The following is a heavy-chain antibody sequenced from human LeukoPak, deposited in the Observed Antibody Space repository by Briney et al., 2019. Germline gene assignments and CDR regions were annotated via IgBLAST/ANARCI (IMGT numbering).Heavy chain of an antibody. CDR3: AKDRSTAMVRFDY. Sequence: PGGSLRLSCAASGFTFSSYGMHWVRQAPGKGLEWVAVISYDGSNKYYADSVKGRFTISRDNSKNTLYLQMNSLRAEDTAVYYCAKDRSTAMVRFDYWGQGTLVTVSS. V-gene: IGHV3-30*18. CDR2: ISYDGSNK. J-gene: IGHJ4*02. CDR1: GFTFSSYG. D-gene: IGHD5-18*01.